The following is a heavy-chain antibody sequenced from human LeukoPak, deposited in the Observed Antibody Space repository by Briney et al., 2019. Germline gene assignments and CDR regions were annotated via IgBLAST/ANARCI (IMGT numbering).Heavy chain of an antibody. CDR2: ISYDGSHT. CDR1: GFSFNLFA. D-gene: IGHD3-16*01. CDR3: ANSRWGY. V-gene: IGHV3-30-3*01. Sequence: GGSLRLSCAASGFSFNLFAMNWVRQAPGKGLEWAAFISYDGSHTYYADSVKGRFTISRDNSRSTFYLQMKSLRVQDTGVYYCANSRWGYWGQGTLVTVSS. J-gene: IGHJ4*02.